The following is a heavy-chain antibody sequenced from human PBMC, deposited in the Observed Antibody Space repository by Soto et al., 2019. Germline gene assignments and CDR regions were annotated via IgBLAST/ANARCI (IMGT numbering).Heavy chain of an antibody. CDR3: AKAAHGLKAREDYYNGMGV. D-gene: IGHD1-26*01. CDR2: IIPIFGTA. Sequence: QVQLVQSGAEVKKPGSSVKVSCKASGGTFSSYAISWVRQAPGQGLEWMGGIIPIFGTANYAQKFQGRVTVTGDEXXSXAXXAVRSLRAEDTAVYNWAKAAHGLKAREDYYNGMGVWGQGTTVTVSS. V-gene: IGHV1-69*12. J-gene: IGHJ6*02. CDR1: GGTFSSYA.